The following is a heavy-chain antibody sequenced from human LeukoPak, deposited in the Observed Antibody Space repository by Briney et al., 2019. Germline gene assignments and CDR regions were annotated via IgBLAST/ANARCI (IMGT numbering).Heavy chain of an antibody. Sequence: GGSLRLSRAASGFTFSNPWMTWVRQAPGKGLEWGGRILRKTDGGTTEYAAHVKGRFSISRDDSKNTLYLQRNSLKTEDTAGYYCSTDSYDLWGHGTLVLVSS. CDR2: ILRKTDGGTT. J-gene: IGHJ4*01. D-gene: IGHD3/OR15-3a*01. CDR3: STDSYDL. V-gene: IGHV3-15*01. CDR1: GFTFSNPW.